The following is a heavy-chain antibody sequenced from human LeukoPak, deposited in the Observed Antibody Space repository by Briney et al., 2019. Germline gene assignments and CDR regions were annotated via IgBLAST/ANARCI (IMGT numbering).Heavy chain of an antibody. CDR1: GFTFSIYE. CDR2: ISSTGSTI. V-gene: IGHV3-48*03. J-gene: IGHJ4*02. D-gene: IGHD3-22*01. CDR3: AKVGYYYDSSGYYGGGYFDY. Sequence: GGSLRLSCAASGFTFSIYEMNWVRQAPGKGLEWISYISSTGSTIYYADSVKGRFTISRDNAKNSLDLQMNSLRAEDTAVYYCAKVGYYYDSSGYYGGGYFDYWGQGTLVTVSS.